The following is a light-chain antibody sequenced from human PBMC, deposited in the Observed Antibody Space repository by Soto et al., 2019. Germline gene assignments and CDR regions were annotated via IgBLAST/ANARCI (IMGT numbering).Light chain of an antibody. CDR2: DNN. J-gene: IGLJ2*01. Sequence: QSVLTQPPSVSAAPGQKVTISCSGSSSNIGNNYVSWYQQLPGTVPKLLIYDNNKRPSGIPDRLSGSKSGTSATLGITGLQTGDEADYYCGTWDSSLSAVVFGGGTKVTVL. CDR1: SSNIGNNY. CDR3: GTWDSSLSAVV. V-gene: IGLV1-51*01.